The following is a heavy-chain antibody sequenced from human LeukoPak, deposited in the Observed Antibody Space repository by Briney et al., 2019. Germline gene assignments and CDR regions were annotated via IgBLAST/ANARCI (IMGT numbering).Heavy chain of an antibody. J-gene: IGHJ4*02. Sequence: SETLSLTCAVSGGSISSGGYSWSWIRQPPGKGLEWIGYMYYSGSTYYNPSLKSRVTISVDTSKNQFSLKLSSVTAADTAVYYCARDAGGGSYYFDYWGQGTLVTVSS. D-gene: IGHD1-26*01. V-gene: IGHV4-30-4*07. CDR1: GGSISSGGYS. CDR3: ARDAGGGSYYFDY. CDR2: MYYSGST.